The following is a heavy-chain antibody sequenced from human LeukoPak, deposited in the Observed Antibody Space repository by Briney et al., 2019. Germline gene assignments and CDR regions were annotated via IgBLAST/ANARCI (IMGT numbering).Heavy chain of an antibody. V-gene: IGHV5-51*01. Sequence: GESLKISCKGAGCRFTSYWIGWVRQMPGKGLEGMGIIYPGDSDTRYSPSCQGQVTISADKSISTAYLQWSSLKASDTAMYYCARITYYYDSSGYYYYYYYMDVWGKGTTVTVSS. CDR2: IYPGDSDT. CDR1: GCRFTSYW. J-gene: IGHJ6*03. CDR3: ARITYYYDSSGYYYYYYYMDV. D-gene: IGHD3-22*01.